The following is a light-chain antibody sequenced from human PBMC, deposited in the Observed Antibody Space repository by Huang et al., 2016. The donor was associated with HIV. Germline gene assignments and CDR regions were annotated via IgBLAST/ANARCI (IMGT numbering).Light chain of an antibody. CDR1: QTISSD. CDR3: QQYYNWYT. CDR2: GVS. J-gene: IGKJ2*01. Sequence: IVMTQSPATLSVSPGERATLSCRASQTISSDLAWYQQKPGPAPSLLIYGVSTRATDIPARFSGSGSGTEFTLTISSLQSEDFAVYYCQQYYNWYTFGQGTKLEIK. V-gene: IGKV3-15*01.